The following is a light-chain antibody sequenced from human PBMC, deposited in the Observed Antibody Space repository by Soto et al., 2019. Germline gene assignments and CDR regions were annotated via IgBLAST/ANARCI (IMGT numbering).Light chain of an antibody. CDR2: EAS. CDR1: QSFSSE. Sequence: EIVLTQSPATLSLSPGERVTLSCRASQSFSSELAWYQQKPGQAPRLLIFEASNRATGIPTRFTGSGSGTDFTLTISSLEPEDFAVYYCQQRVTWPYTFGQGTKLDIK. J-gene: IGKJ2*01. CDR3: QQRVTWPYT. V-gene: IGKV3-11*01.